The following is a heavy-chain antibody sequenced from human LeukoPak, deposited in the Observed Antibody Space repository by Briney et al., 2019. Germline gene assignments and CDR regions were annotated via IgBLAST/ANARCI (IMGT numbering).Heavy chain of an antibody. D-gene: IGHD1-26*01. CDR2: ISHDGSRK. Sequence: GGSLRLSCAASGFTFSSYGMHWVRQAPGKGREWVAGISHDGSRKQYADSVKGRFTISRDNSKNTLYLQMNSLRAEDTAVYYCAKGAVGATTNFYYTMDVWGQGTTVTVSS. V-gene: IGHV3-30*18. J-gene: IGHJ6*02. CDR3: AKGAVGATTNFYYTMDV. CDR1: GFTFSSYG.